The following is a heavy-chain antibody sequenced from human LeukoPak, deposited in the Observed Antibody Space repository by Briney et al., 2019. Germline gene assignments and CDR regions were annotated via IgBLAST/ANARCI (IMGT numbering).Heavy chain of an antibody. CDR1: GFTFSDYS. J-gene: IGHJ4*02. D-gene: IGHD6-19*01. CDR2: ISFSVNTK. CDR3: ARGAYSSGWAYFDH. Sequence: GGSLRLSCAASGFTFSDYSMNWVRQAPGKGLXXVSYISFSVNTKYYGDSVKGRFTISRDNAKNSLYLHMDSLRAEDTAVYYCARGAYSSGWAYFDHWGQGTLVTVSS. V-gene: IGHV3-48*04.